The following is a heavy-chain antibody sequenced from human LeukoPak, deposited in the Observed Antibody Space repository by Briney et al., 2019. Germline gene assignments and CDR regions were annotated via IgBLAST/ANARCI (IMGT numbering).Heavy chain of an antibody. J-gene: IGHJ4*02. D-gene: IGHD6-19*01. CDR2: IYYSGST. V-gene: IGHV4-59*08. CDR3: ARQNIQWLVDY. Sequence: EWIGYIYYSGSTNYNPSLKSRVTISVDTSKNQFSLKLSSVTAADTAVYYCARQNIQWLVDYWGQGTLVTVSS.